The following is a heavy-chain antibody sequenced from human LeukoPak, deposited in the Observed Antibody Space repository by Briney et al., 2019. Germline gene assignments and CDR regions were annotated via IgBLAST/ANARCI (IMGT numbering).Heavy chain of an antibody. D-gene: IGHD4-11*01. CDR3: ARDAQRGFDYSNSLRY. J-gene: IGHJ4*01. V-gene: IGHV3-33*01. CDR2: IWSDGSNR. CDR1: GFTFSHYG. Sequence: GGSLRLSCAASGFTFSHYGMHWVRQAPGKGLEWVAVIWSDGSNRFYAGSVKGRFTISRDNAQNTVFLQMNSLRAEDTAMYYCARDAQRGFDYSNSLRYWGHGTLVTVSS.